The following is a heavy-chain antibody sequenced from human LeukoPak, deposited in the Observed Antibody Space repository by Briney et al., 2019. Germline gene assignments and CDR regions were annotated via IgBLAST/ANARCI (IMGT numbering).Heavy chain of an antibody. CDR1: GGSISSSSYY. V-gene: IGHV4-39*01. J-gene: IGHJ4*02. Sequence: SETLSLTCIVSGGSISSSSYYWGWIRQPPGKGLEWIGSIYYSGSTYYNPSLKSRVTISVDTSKNQFSLKLSSVTAADTAVYYCARHGLASNWGDFDYWGQGTLVTVSS. CDR3: ARHGLASNWGDFDY. CDR2: IYYSGST. D-gene: IGHD7-27*01.